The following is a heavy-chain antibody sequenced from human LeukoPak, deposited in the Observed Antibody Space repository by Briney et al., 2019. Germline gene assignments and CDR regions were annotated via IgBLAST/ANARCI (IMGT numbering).Heavy chain of an antibody. D-gene: IGHD3-22*01. Sequence: GGSLRLSCAASGFTFSSYAMSWVRQAPGKGLEWVSAISGSGGSTYYADSVKGRSTISRDNSKNTLYLQMNSLRAEDTAVYYCAKYSSGYYYYFDYWGQGTLVTVSS. CDR1: GFTFSSYA. J-gene: IGHJ4*02. V-gene: IGHV3-23*01. CDR2: ISGSGGST. CDR3: AKYSSGYYYYFDY.